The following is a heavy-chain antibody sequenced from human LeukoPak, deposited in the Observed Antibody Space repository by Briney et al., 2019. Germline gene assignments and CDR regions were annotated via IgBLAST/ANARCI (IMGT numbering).Heavy chain of an antibody. CDR1: GFTVSSNY. Sequence: PGGSLRLSCAASGFTVSSNYMSWVRQAPGKGLEWVSVIYSGGSTYYADSVKGRFTISRDNSKNTLYLQMNSLRAEDTAVYYCASVSCWVTPAYFDYWGQGTLVTVSS. CDR3: ASVSCWVTPAYFDY. CDR2: IYSGGST. V-gene: IGHV3-66*01. J-gene: IGHJ4*02. D-gene: IGHD6-19*01.